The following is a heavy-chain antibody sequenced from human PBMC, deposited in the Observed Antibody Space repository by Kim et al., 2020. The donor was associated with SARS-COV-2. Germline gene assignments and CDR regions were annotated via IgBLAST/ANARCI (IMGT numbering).Heavy chain of an antibody. Sequence: GGSLRLSCAASGFTFSSYGMHWVRQAPGKGLDWVAVIWYDGSNKYYADSVKGRFTISRDNSKNTLYLQMNSLRAEDTAVYYCARVNTLTSSPFCYYYGMDVWGQGTTVTVSS. D-gene: IGHD6-6*01. J-gene: IGHJ6*02. V-gene: IGHV3-33*01. CDR1: GFTFSSYG. CDR2: IWYDGSNK. CDR3: ARVNTLTSSPFCYYYGMDV.